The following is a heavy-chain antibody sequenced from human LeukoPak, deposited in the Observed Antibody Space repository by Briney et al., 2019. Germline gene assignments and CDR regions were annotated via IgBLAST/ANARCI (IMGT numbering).Heavy chain of an antibody. J-gene: IGHJ3*02. CDR3: ARDIWGYCSSTSCYEGAFDI. CDR1: GFTFSSYW. D-gene: IGHD2-2*01. CDR2: INSDGSST. Sequence: GGPLRLSCAASGFTFSSYWMHWVRQAPGKGLVWGSRINSDGSSTGYADSVKGRSTISRGNAKNTLYLQMKRLRAEDTAVYYCARDIWGYCSSTSCYEGAFDIWGQGTMVTVSS. V-gene: IGHV3-74*01.